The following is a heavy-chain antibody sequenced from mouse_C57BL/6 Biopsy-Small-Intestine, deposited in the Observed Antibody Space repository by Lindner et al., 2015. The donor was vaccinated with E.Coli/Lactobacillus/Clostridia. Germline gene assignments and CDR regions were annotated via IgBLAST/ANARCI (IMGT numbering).Heavy chain of an antibody. D-gene: IGHD2-2*01. CDR2: INPLTGGT. Sequence: VQLQESGPELVKPGASVKMSCKTSGYTFTDYNMHWVSQSHGKSLEWIGYINPLTGGTTYNQKFKGKATLTVNKSSSTAYMELRSLTSEDSAVYFCAGYGYDFDYWGQGTTLTVSS. V-gene: IGHV1-22*01. CDR3: AGYGYDFDY. CDR1: GYTFTDYN. J-gene: IGHJ2*01.